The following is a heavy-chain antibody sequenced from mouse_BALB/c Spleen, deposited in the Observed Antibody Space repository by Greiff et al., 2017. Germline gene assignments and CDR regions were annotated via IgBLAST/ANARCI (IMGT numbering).Heavy chain of an antibody. D-gene: IGHD2-4*01. Sequence: VQLQQSGAELVRPGASVTLSCKASGYTFTDYEMYWVKQTPVHGLEWIGAIDPETGGTAYNQKFKGKATLTADKSSSTAYMELRSLTSEDSAVYYCTKPSTMITTGYFDVWGAGTTVTVSS. CDR3: TKPSTMITTGYFDV. V-gene: IGHV1-15*01. J-gene: IGHJ1*01. CDR1: GYTFTDYE. CDR2: IDPETGGT.